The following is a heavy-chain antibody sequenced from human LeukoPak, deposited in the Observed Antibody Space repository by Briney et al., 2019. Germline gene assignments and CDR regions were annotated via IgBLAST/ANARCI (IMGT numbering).Heavy chain of an antibody. V-gene: IGHV3-9*03. D-gene: IGHD6-6*01. CDR1: GFTFDDYA. CDR3: AKSAGSSPYYYYYMDV. CDR2: ISWNSGSI. J-gene: IGHJ6*03. Sequence: GGSLRLSCAASGFTFDDYAMHWVRHAPGKGLEWVSGISWNSGSIGYADSVKGRFTISRDNAKNSLYLQMNSLRAEDMALYYCAKSAGSSPYYYYYMDVWGKGTTVTVSS.